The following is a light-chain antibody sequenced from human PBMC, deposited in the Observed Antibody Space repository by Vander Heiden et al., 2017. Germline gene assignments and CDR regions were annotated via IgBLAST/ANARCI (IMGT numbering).Light chain of an antibody. V-gene: IGKV1-39*01. CDR3: QQSHSTPLT. CDR2: AAS. Sequence: DIQMTQSPSSLSAAEGDRVSISCRASQSIGTSLNWYQQKPGKAPTVLIYAASRLQGGVPSRFSGSGSGTDFTLTITSLQREDFATYFCQQSHSTPLTFGGGTKVQIK. J-gene: IGKJ4*01. CDR1: QSIGTS.